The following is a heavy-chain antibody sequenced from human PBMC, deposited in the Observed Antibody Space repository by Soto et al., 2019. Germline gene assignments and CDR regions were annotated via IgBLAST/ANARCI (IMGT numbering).Heavy chain of an antibody. D-gene: IGHD2-15*01. CDR2: ISDSGGST. J-gene: IGHJ3*02. CDR1: GFTFDNYA. CDR3: AKDLRGVVGVFDI. V-gene: IGHV3-23*01. Sequence: EVQLLQSGGGLIQPGGSLRLSCAASGFTFDNYAMNWVRQAPGKGLEWVSIISDSGGSTYYTDSVKGRFTISRDNYKNTVYMQKKSPRAEDAAIYYCAKDLRGVVGVFDIWGQGTMVVVSS.